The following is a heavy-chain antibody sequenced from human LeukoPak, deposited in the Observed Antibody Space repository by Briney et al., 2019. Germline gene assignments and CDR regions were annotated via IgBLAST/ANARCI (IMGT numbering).Heavy chain of an antibody. V-gene: IGHV4-39*01. CDR3: TRRDSPTKWFDP. Sequence: PSETLSLTCSVSGGSITTSFYCNWIRQPPGQGLEWIGSTHYSGSNSYNPSLSSRVSMSVDTSRHQCFLRLTSVTAADTAVYYYTRRDSPTKWFDPWGQGTLVTVSS. D-gene: IGHD5-18*01. CDR2: THYSGSN. CDR1: GGSITTSFY. J-gene: IGHJ5*02.